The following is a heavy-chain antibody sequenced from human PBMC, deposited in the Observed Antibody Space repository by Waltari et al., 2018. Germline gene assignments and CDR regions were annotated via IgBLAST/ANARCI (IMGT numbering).Heavy chain of an antibody. V-gene: IGHV1-58*02. CDR1: GFTFTSSA. CDR3: AADVGQLPRHYYYGMDV. CDR2: IVVGSGNT. J-gene: IGHJ6*02. Sequence: QMQLVQSGPEVKKPGTSVKFSCKASGFTFTSSAMQWVRQARGQRLEWIGWIVVGSGNTNYAQKFQERVTITRDMSTSTAYMELSSLRSEDTAVYYCAADVGQLPRHYYYGMDVWGQGTTVTVSS. D-gene: IGHD6-6*01.